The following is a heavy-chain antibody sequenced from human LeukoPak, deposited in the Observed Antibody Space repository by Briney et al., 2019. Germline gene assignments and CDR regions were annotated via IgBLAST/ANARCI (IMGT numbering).Heavy chain of an antibody. Sequence: SETLSLTCTVSGVSISSSSYYWAWIRQPPGKGLEWIGSIHYSGSTYHNPSLKSRVTISVDTSKNQFSLRVTSVTAADTAVYYCARYGILGAALFDYWGQGTLVTVSS. CDR3: ARYGILGAALFDY. CDR1: GVSISSSSYY. CDR2: IHYSGST. D-gene: IGHD1-26*01. J-gene: IGHJ4*02. V-gene: IGHV4-39*01.